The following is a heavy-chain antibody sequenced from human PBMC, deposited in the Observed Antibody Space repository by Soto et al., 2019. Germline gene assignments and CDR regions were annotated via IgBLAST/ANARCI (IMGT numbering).Heavy chain of an antibody. CDR2: IYYSGST. Sequence: SETLSLTCTVSGGSISSGDYYWSWIRQPPGKSLEWIGYIYYSGSTYYNPSLKSRVTISVDTSKNQFSLKLSSVTAADTAVYYCARERSLGPVLLDYWGQGTLVTVSS. J-gene: IGHJ4*02. CDR3: ARERSLGPVLLDY. V-gene: IGHV4-30-4*01. CDR1: GGSISSGDYY.